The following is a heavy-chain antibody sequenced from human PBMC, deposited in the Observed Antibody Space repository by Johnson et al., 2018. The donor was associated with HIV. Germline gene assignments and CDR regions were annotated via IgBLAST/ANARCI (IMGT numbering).Heavy chain of an antibody. CDR3: TTDSEGHVFDI. Sequence: EVQLVESGGGLVRPGGSLRLSFAVSGIIFTNTWMTWVRQAPGKGLEWVGHIKSEADGGTTDYGAPAKGRFTISRDDSKNRLYLQMTSLKSEDTAVYYCTTDSEGHVFDIWGQGTMVTVSS. CDR1: GIIFTNTW. V-gene: IGHV3-15*01. CDR2: IKSEADGGTT. J-gene: IGHJ3*02.